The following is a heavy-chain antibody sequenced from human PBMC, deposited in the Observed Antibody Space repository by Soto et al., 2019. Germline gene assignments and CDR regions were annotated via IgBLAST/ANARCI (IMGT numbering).Heavy chain of an antibody. D-gene: IGHD4-17*01. J-gene: IGHJ4*02. CDR1: GRSFSGYY. Sequence: PSETLSLTCAVYGRSFSGYYWSWIRQPPGKGLEWIGEINHSGSTNYSPSLKSRVTISVDTSQNQFSLNLSSVTAADTAVYYCARAYGGNSGVFDYWGQGTLVT. CDR3: ARAYGGNSGVFDY. V-gene: IGHV4-34*01. CDR2: INHSGST.